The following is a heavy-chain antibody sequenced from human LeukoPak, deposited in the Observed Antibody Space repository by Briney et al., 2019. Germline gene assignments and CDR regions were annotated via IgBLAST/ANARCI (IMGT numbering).Heavy chain of an antibody. CDR1: GGSFSGYY. CDR3: AKSGGYGLIDY. D-gene: IGHD1-26*01. V-gene: IGHV4-34*01. Sequence: KPSETLSLTCAVYGGSFSGYYWSWIRQPPGKGLEWIGEINHSGSTNYNASLQSRVTISIDTSKNQFSLRLNSVTAADTAMYYCAKSGGYGLIDYWGQGTRVTVSS. J-gene: IGHJ4*02. CDR2: INHSGST.